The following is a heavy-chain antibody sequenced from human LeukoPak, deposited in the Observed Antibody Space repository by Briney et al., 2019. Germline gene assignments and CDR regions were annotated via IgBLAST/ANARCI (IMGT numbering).Heavy chain of an antibody. CDR3: ARGRGSSWSPFDY. CDR2: IRYDGSNK. D-gene: IGHD6-13*01. J-gene: IGHJ4*02. Sequence: GGSLRLSCAASGFTFSSYGMHWVRQAPCKGLEWVAFIRYDGSNKYYADSVKGRFTISRDNSKNTLYLQMNSLRAEDTAVYYCARGRGSSWSPFDYWGQGTLVTVSS. V-gene: IGHV3-30*02. CDR1: GFTFSSYG.